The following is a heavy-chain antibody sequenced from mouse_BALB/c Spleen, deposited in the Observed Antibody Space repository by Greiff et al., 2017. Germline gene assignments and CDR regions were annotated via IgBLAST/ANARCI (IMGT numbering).Heavy chain of an antibody. Sequence: QVQLQQSAAELARPGASVKMSCKASGYTFTSYTMHWVKQRPGQGLEWIGYINPSSGYTEYNQKFKDKTTLTADKSSSTAYMQLSSLTSEDSAVYYCASGGGRRYAMDYWGQGTSVTVSS. CDR1: GYTFTSYT. J-gene: IGHJ4*01. CDR3: ASGGGRRYAMDY. CDR2: INPSSGYT. V-gene: IGHV1-4*02.